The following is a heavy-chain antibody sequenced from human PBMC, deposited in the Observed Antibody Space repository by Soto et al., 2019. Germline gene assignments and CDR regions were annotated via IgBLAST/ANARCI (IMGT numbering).Heavy chain of an antibody. Sequence: QLQLQESGPGLVKPSETLSLTCTVSNGSITSAIYYWGWIRQPPGKGLEWIGSIYHSGSTYYNPYLQGRVTLSGDTSNNQFSPKLISVTAADTAVYFCAGRSSLASVQVYFREISNYNWFDPWGQGTLVTVSS. V-gene: IGHV4-39*01. CDR3: AGRSSLASVQVYFREISNYNWFDP. CDR1: NGSITSAIYY. J-gene: IGHJ5*02. D-gene: IGHD1-1*01. CDR2: IYHSGST.